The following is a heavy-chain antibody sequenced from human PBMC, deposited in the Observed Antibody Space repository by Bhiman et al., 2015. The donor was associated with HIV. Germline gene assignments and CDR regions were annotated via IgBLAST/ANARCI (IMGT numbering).Heavy chain of an antibody. Sequence: EAHLVESGGGVERPGGSLRLTCAASGFIFHNYGMTWVRQGPGKGLEWVSGINWNGGNTGYVDSVKGRFTITRDNANKSLYLQMNNLRVEDTALYYCAREVTYYDDSGTSRAFDIWGPGTLVTVSS. CDR3: AREVTYYDDSGTSRAFDI. CDR2: INWNGGNT. J-gene: IGHJ3*02. V-gene: IGHV3-20*04. D-gene: IGHD3-10*01. CDR1: GFIFHNYG.